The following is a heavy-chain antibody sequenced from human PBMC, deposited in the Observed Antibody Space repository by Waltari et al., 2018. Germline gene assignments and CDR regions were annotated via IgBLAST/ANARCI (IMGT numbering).Heavy chain of an antibody. CDR2: ISISGGKM. Sequence: EVQLLESGGVLVQPGGSLRLSCVVSVLPVSTSAMSWVRQAPGKGLEWVSSISISGGKMYYGDSVRGRFTISRDNSKNALYLQMNSLRAEDTAVYYCAKEIRPNDYWGQGTLVTVSS. V-gene: IGHV3-23*01. CDR1: VLPVSTSA. CDR3: AKEIRPNDY. J-gene: IGHJ4*02.